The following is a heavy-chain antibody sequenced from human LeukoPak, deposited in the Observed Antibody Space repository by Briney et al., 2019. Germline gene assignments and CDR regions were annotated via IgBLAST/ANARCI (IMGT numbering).Heavy chain of an antibody. D-gene: IGHD3-10*01. V-gene: IGHV4-4*02. Sequence: PSGTLSLTCAVSGGSISSSNWWSWVRQPPGKGLEWIGEIYHSGSTNYNPSLKSRVTISVDTSKNQFSLKLSSVTAADTAVYYCARGRLWFSFFDYWGQGTLVTVSS. CDR2: IYHSGST. CDR1: GGSISSSNW. CDR3: ARGRLWFSFFDY. J-gene: IGHJ4*02.